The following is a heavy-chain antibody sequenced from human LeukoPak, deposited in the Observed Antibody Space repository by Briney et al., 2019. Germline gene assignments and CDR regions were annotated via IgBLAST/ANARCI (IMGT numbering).Heavy chain of an antibody. CDR1: GFTFSSYA. J-gene: IGHJ3*02. D-gene: IGHD6-13*01. V-gene: IGHV3-23*01. Sequence: PGGSLRLSCAASGFTFSSYAMSWVRQAPGKGLEWVSAISGSGGSTYYADSVKGRFTISRDNSKNTLYLQMNSLRAEDTAVHYCAKGGVSSLDAFDIWGQGTMVTVSS. CDR2: ISGSGGST. CDR3: AKGGVSSLDAFDI.